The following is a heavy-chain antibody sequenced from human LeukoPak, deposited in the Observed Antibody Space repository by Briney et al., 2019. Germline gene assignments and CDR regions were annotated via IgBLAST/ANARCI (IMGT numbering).Heavy chain of an antibody. V-gene: IGHV4-34*01. J-gene: IGHJ5*02. CDR1: GGSFSGYY. CDR3: ARDEYKSWFDP. D-gene: IGHD2/OR15-2a*01. CDR2: INHSGNT. Sequence: SETLSLTCAVYGGSFSGYYWSWIRQPPGKGLEWIGEINHSGNTNYNPSLKSRVTISVDKSKNQFSLKLSSVTAADTAVYYCARDEYKSWFDPWGQGTLVTVSS.